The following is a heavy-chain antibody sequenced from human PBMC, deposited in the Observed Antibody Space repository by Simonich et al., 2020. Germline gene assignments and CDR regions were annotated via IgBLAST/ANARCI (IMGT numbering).Heavy chain of an antibody. V-gene: IGHV4-34*01. J-gene: IGHJ3*02. CDR3: ARGKGWKNAFDI. D-gene: IGHD1-1*01. CDR2: INHSGNT. CDR1: GGSFSGYY. Sequence: QVQLQQWGAGLLKPSETLSLTCAVYGGSFSGYYWSWIRRPPGKGLEWIGEINHSGNTNDNPSLKSRVTISVDTSKNQVSLKLSSVTAADTAVYYCARGKGWKNAFDIWGQGTMVTVSS.